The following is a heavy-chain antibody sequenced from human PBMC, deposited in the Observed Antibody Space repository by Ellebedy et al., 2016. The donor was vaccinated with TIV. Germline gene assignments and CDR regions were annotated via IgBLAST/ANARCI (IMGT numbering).Heavy chain of an antibody. CDR1: GYSFTSYW. CDR2: IDPSDSYT. D-gene: IGHD1-26*01. V-gene: IGHV5-10-1*01. J-gene: IGHJ4*02. CDR3: ARRERVGATKWGYDY. Sequence: PGGSLRLSCKGSGYSFTSYWISWVRQMPGKGLEWMGRIDPSDSYTTYSPSFQGHVTISADKSISTAYLQWSSLKASDTAIYYCARRERVGATKWGYDYWGQGTLVTVSS.